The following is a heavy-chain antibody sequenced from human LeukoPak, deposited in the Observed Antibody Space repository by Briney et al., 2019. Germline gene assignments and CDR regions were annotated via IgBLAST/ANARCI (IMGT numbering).Heavy chain of an antibody. CDR3: AREAGVWFDP. CDR1: GFTFSSYA. Sequence: GSLRLSCAASGFTFSSYAMHWVRQAPGKGLEWVAVISYDGSNKYYADSVKGRFTISRDNSKNTLYLQMNSLRAEDTAVYYCAREAGVWFDPWGQGTVVTVSS. J-gene: IGHJ5*02. D-gene: IGHD3-10*01. V-gene: IGHV3-30*01. CDR2: ISYDGSNK.